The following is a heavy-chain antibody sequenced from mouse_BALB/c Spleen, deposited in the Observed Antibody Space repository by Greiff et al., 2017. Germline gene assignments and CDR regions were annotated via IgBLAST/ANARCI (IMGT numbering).Heavy chain of an antibody. V-gene: IGHV5-6-4*01. J-gene: IGHJ2*01. Sequence: EVMLVESGGGLVKPGGSLKLSCAASGFTFSSYTMSWVRQTPEKRLEWVATISSGGSYTYYPDSVKGRFTISRDNAKNTLYLQMSSLKSEDTAMYYCTRDPYWGQGTTLTVSS. CDR2: ISSGGSYT. CDR3: TRDPY. CDR1: GFTFSSYT.